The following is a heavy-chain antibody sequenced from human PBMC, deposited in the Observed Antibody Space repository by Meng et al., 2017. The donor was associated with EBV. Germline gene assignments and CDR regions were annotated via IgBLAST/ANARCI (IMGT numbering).Heavy chain of an antibody. J-gene: IGHJ4*02. V-gene: IGHV2-5*02. D-gene: IGHD3-10*01. CDR3: AHSKYYSDSGGYWDYFDD. Sequence: ISFESSGPTLVNPTPPRLLTCTFSGISLTPSGVGVGWIRQPPGKALEWLAVIYWDDAKRYSTSLKNRLTITKDTSKNQVVLTMTNMDPVDTATYFCAHSKYYSDSGGYWDYFDDWGQGTLVTVSS. CDR1: GISLTPSGVG. CDR2: IYWDDAK.